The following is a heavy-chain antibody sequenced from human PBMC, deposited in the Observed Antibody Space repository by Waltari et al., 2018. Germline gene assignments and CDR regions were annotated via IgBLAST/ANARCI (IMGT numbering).Heavy chain of an antibody. J-gene: IGHJ4*02. V-gene: IGHV3-21*01. CDR2: ISSSSSYI. D-gene: IGHD1-26*01. Sequence: EVQLVESGGGLVKPGGSLRLSCAASGFTFSSYSMNWVRQAPGKGLEWVSSISSSSSYIYYADSVKGRFTSSRDNAKNSLYLQMNSLRAEDTAVYYCARELRGSYAIDYWGQGTLVIVSS. CDR3: ARELRGSYAIDY. CDR1: GFTFSSYS.